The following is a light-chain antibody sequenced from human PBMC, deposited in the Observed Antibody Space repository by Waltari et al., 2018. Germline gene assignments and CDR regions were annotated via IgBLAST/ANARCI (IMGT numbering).Light chain of an antibody. CDR1: RSHIGYYNA. V-gene: IGLV2-11*01. CDR3: SSYTDINPFI. Sequence: QAAPTQPPSVSGSPGQSVTIPCTGYRSHIGYYNAVSWYQKHPGKAPKLLIYEVTQRPSGVSDRFSGSKSGNTASLTISGLQADDEALYFCSSYTDINPFIFGVGTRLTVL. CDR2: EVT. J-gene: IGLJ1*01.